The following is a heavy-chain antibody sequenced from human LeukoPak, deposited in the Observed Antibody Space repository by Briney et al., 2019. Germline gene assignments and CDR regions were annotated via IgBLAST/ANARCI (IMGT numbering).Heavy chain of an antibody. V-gene: IGHV3-7*01. Sequence: PGGSLRLSCTASGFTFSNYWMTWVRQAPGKGMEWVANIKQDGREKYYVDSVTGRITISRDNAKNLLFLQMSSLSPEDTAVYYCARKAGKMFDYWGQGTLVTASS. CDR2: IKQDGREK. CDR3: ARKAGKMFDY. J-gene: IGHJ4*02. CDR1: GFTFSNYW. D-gene: IGHD6-19*01.